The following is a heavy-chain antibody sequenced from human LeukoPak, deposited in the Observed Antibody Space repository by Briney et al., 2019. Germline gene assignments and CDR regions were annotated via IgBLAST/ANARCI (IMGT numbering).Heavy chain of an antibody. J-gene: IGHJ5*02. CDR3: ARIVITPRFDP. D-gene: IGHD3-22*01. V-gene: IGHV4-34*01. CDR1: GGSFSGYY. Sequence: SETLSLTCAVYGGSFSGYYWSWIRQPPGKGLEWIGGINHSGSTNYNPSLKSRVTISVDTSKNQFSLKLSSVTAADTAVYYCARIVITPRFDPWGQGTLVTVSS. CDR2: INHSGST.